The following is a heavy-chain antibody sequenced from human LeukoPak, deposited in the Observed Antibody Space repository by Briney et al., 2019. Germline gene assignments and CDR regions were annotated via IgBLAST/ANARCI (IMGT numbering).Heavy chain of an antibody. CDR3: ARDQGQWLVKRGLDY. CDR1: GFTFSTST. Sequence: GGSLRLSCEASGFTFSTSTMHWVRQAPGKGLEWVANIKQDGSEKYYVDSVKGRFTISRDNAKNSLYLQMNSLRAEDTAVYYCARDQGQWLVKRGLDYWGQGTLVTVSS. D-gene: IGHD6-19*01. CDR2: IKQDGSEK. J-gene: IGHJ4*02. V-gene: IGHV3-7*01.